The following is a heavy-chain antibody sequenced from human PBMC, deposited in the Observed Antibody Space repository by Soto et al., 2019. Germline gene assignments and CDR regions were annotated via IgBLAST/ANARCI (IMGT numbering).Heavy chain of an antibody. J-gene: IGHJ6*02. V-gene: IGHV1-69*01. D-gene: IGHD3-3*01. CDR1: GGTFSSYA. CDR2: IIPIFGTA. Sequence: QVQLVQSGAEVKKPGSSVKVSCKASGGTFSSYAISWVRQAPGQGLEWMGGIIPIFGTANYAQKFQGRVTITADESTSTAYMELSSLRSEDTAVYYCAREEVSTYYDFWSGYTDYYYYGMDVWGQGTTVTVSS. CDR3: AREEVSTYYDFWSGYTDYYYYGMDV.